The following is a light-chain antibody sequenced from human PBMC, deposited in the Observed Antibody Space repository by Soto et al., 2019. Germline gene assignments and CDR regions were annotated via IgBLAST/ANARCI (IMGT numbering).Light chain of an antibody. V-gene: IGLV2-23*01. CDR3: SSYAGSNTVI. Sequence: QSALTQPASVSGSPGQSITISCTAITSDVAIYNLVSWYQQHPGKAPRLMIYEATKRPSGVSNRFFGSKSGNTTSLTISGLQIEDEGDYYCSSYAGSNTVIFGGGTKLTVL. CDR2: EAT. CDR1: TSDVAIYNL. J-gene: IGLJ2*01.